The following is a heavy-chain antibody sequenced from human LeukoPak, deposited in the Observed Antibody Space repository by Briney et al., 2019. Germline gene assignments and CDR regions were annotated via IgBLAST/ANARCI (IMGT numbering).Heavy chain of an antibody. D-gene: IGHD3-22*01. CDR1: GGSFSGYY. V-gene: IGHV4-34*01. CDR2: INHSGST. CDR3: ARDREGYYYDSRGYYFDY. J-gene: IGHJ4*02. Sequence: SETLSLTCAVYGGSFSGYYWSWIRQPPGKGLEWIGEINHSGSTNYNPSLKSRVTMSVDTSKNQFSLKLSSVTAADTAVYYCARDREGYYYDSRGYYFDYWGQGTLVTVSS.